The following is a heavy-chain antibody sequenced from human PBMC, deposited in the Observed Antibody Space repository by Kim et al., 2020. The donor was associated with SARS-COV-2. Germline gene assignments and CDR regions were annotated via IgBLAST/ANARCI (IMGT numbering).Heavy chain of an antibody. Sequence: ASVKVSCKASGYTFTSYDINWVRQATGQGLEWMGWMNPNSGNTGYAQKFQGRVTMTRNTSISTAYMELSSLRSEDTAVYYCATVITMVRGVIDYWGQGTLVTVSS. D-gene: IGHD3-10*01. J-gene: IGHJ4*02. CDR3: ATVITMVRGVIDY. CDR2: MNPNSGNT. CDR1: GYTFTSYD. V-gene: IGHV1-8*01.